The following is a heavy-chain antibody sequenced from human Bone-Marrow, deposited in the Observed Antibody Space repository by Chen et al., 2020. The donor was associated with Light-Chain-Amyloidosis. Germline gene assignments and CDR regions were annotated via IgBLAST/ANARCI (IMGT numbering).Heavy chain of an antibody. J-gene: IGHJ4*02. CDR3: ARRRDGYNFDY. V-gene: IGHV5-51*01. CDR1: GYTFPNYW. CDR2: IYPEDSDA. D-gene: IGHD5-12*01. Sequence: EVQLEQPGPEVTKPGESLKISCKGSGYTFPNYWIAWVRQMPGKGLEWMGVIYPEDSDARYSPSFEGQVTISADKSITAAYLQWRSLKASDTAMYYCARRRDGYNFDYWGQGTLVTVSS.